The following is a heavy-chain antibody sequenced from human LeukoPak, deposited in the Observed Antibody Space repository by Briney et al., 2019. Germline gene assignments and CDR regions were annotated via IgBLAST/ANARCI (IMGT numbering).Heavy chain of an antibody. Sequence: GGSLRLSCAASGFTFSSYAMSWVRQAPGKGLEWVSAISGSGGSTYYADSVKGRFTISRDNSKNTLYLQMNSLRAEDTAVYYCAKDSRYYDSSGTPANDYWGQGTLVNVSS. CDR3: AKDSRYYDSSGTPANDY. J-gene: IGHJ4*02. CDR2: ISGSGGST. CDR1: GFTFSSYA. V-gene: IGHV3-23*01. D-gene: IGHD3-22*01.